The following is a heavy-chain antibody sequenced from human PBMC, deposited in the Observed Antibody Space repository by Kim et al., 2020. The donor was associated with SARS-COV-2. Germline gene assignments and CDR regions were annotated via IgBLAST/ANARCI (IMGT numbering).Heavy chain of an antibody. Sequence: KEYGAFMEGRFTVARDNSKNSLYLQMNNLRVEDTAVYYCARDLGRGSDFDYWGQGALVIVSS. V-gene: IGHV3-33*01. CDR2: K. CDR3: ARDLGRGSDFDY. J-gene: IGHJ4*02. D-gene: IGHD1-1*01.